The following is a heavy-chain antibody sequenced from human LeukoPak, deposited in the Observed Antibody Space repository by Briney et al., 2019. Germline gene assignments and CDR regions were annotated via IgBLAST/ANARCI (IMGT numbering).Heavy chain of an antibody. CDR2: IFPGDSDT. V-gene: IGHV5-51*01. Sequence: GESLKISCTGSGYSFTKYWIGWVRQMPGKGLEWRGIIFPGDSDTRYGPSFQGQVTISADKSIGTAYLQWSSLQASDTAMYYCARQRGTYSDYDQLYWGQGTLVTVSS. CDR3: ARQRGTYSDYDQLY. J-gene: IGHJ4*02. D-gene: IGHD5-12*01. CDR1: GYSFTKYW.